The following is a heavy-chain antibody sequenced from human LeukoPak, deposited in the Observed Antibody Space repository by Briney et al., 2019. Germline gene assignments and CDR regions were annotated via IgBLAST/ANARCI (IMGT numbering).Heavy chain of an antibody. Sequence: SQTLSLTCSISGDSVSSNSAAWNWIRQSPSRGLEWLGRTYYRSKWYNDYAVSVKSRITINPDTSKNQFSLQLNSVTPEDTAVYYCARASYYYDSSGYYPDYWGQGTLVTVSS. CDR3: ARASYYYDSSGYYPDY. V-gene: IGHV6-1*01. J-gene: IGHJ4*02. CDR2: TYYRSKWYN. CDR1: GDSVSSNSAA. D-gene: IGHD3-22*01.